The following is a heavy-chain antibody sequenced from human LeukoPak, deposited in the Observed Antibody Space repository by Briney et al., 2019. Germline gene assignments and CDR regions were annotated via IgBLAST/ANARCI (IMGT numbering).Heavy chain of an antibody. J-gene: IGHJ5*02. D-gene: IGHD2-15*01. V-gene: IGHV5-51*01. Sequence: GDSLKISCKGSGYSFTSYWIGWVRQMPGKGLEWMGIIFPGDSDTRYSPSFQGQVTISADKSISTAYLQWSSLRASDTAIYYCARRKVGYCSSGSCHNWFDPWGQGTLVTVSS. CDR2: IFPGDSDT. CDR3: ARRKVGYCSSGSCHNWFDP. CDR1: GYSFTSYW.